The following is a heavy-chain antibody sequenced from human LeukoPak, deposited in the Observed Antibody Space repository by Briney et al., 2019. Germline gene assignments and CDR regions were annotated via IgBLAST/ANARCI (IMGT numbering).Heavy chain of an antibody. CDR1: GGSISSQY. CDR2: IYACGST. CDR3: TKDTYCSGTTCNGGPGDY. D-gene: IGHD2-2*01. Sequence: PSETLSLTCTVSGGSISSQYWSWIRQPAGKGLEWIGRIYACGSTNYNPSLKSRVTMSVDTSKNQFSLKLSSVTAADTAVFYCTKDTYCSGTTCNGGPGDYWGQGILVTVSS. V-gene: IGHV4-4*07. J-gene: IGHJ4*02.